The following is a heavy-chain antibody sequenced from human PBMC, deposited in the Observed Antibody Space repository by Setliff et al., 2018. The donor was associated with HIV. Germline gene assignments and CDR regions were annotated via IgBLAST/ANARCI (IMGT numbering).Heavy chain of an antibody. Sequence: ASVKVSCKASGYNFIGYNIHWVRQAPGQGLEWMGWINPKSGGTKYAQNFHGRVTMTRDTSVSTAYMELSRLRSDDTAVYYCVFSSSSTSYPFDYWGQGTLVTVS. CDR1: GYNFIGYN. J-gene: IGHJ4*02. V-gene: IGHV1-2*02. CDR3: VFSSSSTSYPFDY. D-gene: IGHD6-6*01. CDR2: INPKSGGT.